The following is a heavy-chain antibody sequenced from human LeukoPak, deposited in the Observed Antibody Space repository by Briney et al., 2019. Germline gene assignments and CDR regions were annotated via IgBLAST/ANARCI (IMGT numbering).Heavy chain of an antibody. J-gene: IGHJ4*02. D-gene: IGHD1-14*01. CDR1: GYIFTGYY. V-gene: IGHV1-2*02. CDR3: ARDTGVRPRVAHFDY. Sequence: ASVKVSCKASGYIFTGYYMHWVRQAPGQGLEWMGWINPNSGDTNYAQKFQGRVTMTRDTSISTAYMELSRLRSDDTAVYYCARDTGVRPRVAHFDYWGQGTLVTVSS. CDR2: INPNSGDT.